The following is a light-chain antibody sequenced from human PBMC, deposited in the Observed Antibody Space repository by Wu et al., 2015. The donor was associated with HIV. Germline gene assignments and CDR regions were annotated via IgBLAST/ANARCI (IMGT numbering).Light chain of an antibody. J-gene: IGKJ2*03. Sequence: EIVLTQSPGTLSLSPAERATLSCRASQSISSNFLAWYQQKPGRAPRLLIYAASNRATGIPDRFSASGSGTDFTLIISRLEPEDFAVYYCQHYDSSPYSFGPGTKAGDQT. CDR1: QSISSNF. CDR3: QHYDSSPYS. CDR2: AAS. V-gene: IGKV3-20*01.